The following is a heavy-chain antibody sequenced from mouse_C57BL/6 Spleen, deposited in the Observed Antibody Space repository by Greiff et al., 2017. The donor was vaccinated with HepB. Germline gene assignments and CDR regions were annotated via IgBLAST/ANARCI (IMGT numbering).Heavy chain of an antibody. CDR3: ARDEGELGQTYFDY. J-gene: IGHJ2*01. CDR1: GYSITSGYY. D-gene: IGHD4-1*01. CDR2: ISYDGSN. V-gene: IGHV3-6*01. Sequence: ESGPGLVKPSQSLSLTCSVTGYSITSGYYWNWIRQFPGNKLEWMGYISYDGSNNYNPSLKTRISITRDTSKNQFFLKLNSVTTEDTATYYCARDEGELGQTYFDYWGQGTTLTVSS.